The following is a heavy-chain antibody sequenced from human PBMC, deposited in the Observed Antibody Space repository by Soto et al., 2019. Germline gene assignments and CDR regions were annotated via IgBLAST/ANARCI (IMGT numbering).Heavy chain of an antibody. CDR2: SNSDGRST. Sequence: GGSLRLSCAASGFTFSTYWMHWVRQAPGKGLVWVSRSNSDGRSTDHADSVKGRFTISRDNAKNTLYLQMNSLRAEDTAVYYCARETSSWSLDYWGQEMLVTVSS. CDR3: ARETSSWSLDY. CDR1: GFTFSTYW. V-gene: IGHV3-74*01. D-gene: IGHD6-13*01. J-gene: IGHJ4*02.